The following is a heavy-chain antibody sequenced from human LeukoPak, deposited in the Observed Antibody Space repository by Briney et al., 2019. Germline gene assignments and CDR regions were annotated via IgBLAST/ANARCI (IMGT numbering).Heavy chain of an antibody. CDR3: ARGIAAAGTANWFDP. CDR2: INHSGST. D-gene: IGHD6-13*01. Sequence: PSETLSLTCAVYGGSFSGYYWSWIRQPPGKGLEWIGEINHSGSTNYNPSLKSRVTISVDTSKNQFSLKLSSVTAADTAVYYCARGIAAAGTANWFDPWGQGTLVTVSS. CDR1: GGSFSGYY. V-gene: IGHV4-34*01. J-gene: IGHJ5*02.